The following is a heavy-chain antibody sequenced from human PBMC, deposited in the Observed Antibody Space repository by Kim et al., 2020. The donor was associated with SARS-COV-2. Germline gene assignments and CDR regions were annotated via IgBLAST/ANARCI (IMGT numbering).Heavy chain of an antibody. CDR2: VFYTGDT. J-gene: IGHJ2*01. Sequence: SETLSLTCTVSGGSMRGYYWSWVRQSPGKGLEWIGYVFYTGDTDYNPSLKSRVTMSVDTSKNQPSLNLNSVTTADTAVFFCARGAAPGYSKDWFFDLWGR. D-gene: IGHD4-4*01. V-gene: IGHV4-59*01. CDR3: ARGAAPGYSKDWFFDL. CDR1: GGSMRGYY.